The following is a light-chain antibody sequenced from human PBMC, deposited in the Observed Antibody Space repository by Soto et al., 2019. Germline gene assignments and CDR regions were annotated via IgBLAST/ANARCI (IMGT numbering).Light chain of an antibody. Sequence: QSVLTQPRSVSGSPGQSVTISCTGTSSDVGAYEYVSWYQQHPGKAPKLMIYDVIKRPSGVPDRFSGSKSGNTASLTISGLQAEDEADYYCCSYAGTYTFVVFGGGTQLTVL. CDR2: DVI. CDR1: SSDVGAYEY. CDR3: CSYAGTYTFVV. J-gene: IGLJ2*01. V-gene: IGLV2-11*01.